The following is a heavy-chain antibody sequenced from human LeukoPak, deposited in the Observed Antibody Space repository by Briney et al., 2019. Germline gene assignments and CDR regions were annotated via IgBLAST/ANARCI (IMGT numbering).Heavy chain of an antibody. CDR1: GGTFSSYA. Sequence: GASVTVSCKASGGTFSSYAITWVRQAPGQGLEWMGRIIPILTKANYAQKFQGRVTITADKSTSTAYMELSSLGSEDTAVYYCARAGDGPLGYFDYWGQGTLVTVSS. D-gene: IGHD2-21*01. CDR3: ARAGDGPLGYFDY. J-gene: IGHJ4*02. V-gene: IGHV1-69*04. CDR2: IIPILTKA.